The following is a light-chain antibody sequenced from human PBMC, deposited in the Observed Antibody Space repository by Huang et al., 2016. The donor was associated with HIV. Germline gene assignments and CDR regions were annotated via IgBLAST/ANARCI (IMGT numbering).Light chain of an antibody. Sequence: EIVMTQSPATLSVTPGEGATLSCRATQSVSVNLAWYQQKPGQAPRLLIHSASTRATGIPVRFSGGGSGTEVTLTISRLQSEDSAVYYCQQYNNGPPWTFGQGTKVEIK. CDR3: QQYNNGPPWT. CDR1: QSVSVN. J-gene: IGKJ1*01. CDR2: SAS. V-gene: IGKV3-15*01.